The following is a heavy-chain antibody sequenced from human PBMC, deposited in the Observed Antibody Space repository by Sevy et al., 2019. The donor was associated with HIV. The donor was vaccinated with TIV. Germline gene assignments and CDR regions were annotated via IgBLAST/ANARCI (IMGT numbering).Heavy chain of an antibody. V-gene: IGHV3-30*01. Sequence: GGSLRLSCAASGFIFNNYAMHWVRQAPGNGLEWVAVISYDGSNKYHADSVKGRFTISRDNSKNMLYLQMNSLRAEDTAVYYCARDILAGTFDYWGQGTLVTVSS. CDR1: GFIFNNYA. D-gene: IGHD6-19*01. CDR2: ISYDGSNK. J-gene: IGHJ4*02. CDR3: ARDILAGTFDY.